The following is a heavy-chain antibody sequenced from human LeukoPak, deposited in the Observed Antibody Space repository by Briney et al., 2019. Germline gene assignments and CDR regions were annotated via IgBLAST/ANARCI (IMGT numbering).Heavy chain of an antibody. Sequence: GGSLRLSCAASGFTFSDYYMSWIRQAPGKGLEWVSYISSSGSTIYYADSVKGRFTISRDNAKNPLYLQMNSLRAEDTAVYYCARVPPYYDSSGYYIPYYYGMDVWGQGTTVTVSS. CDR1: GFTFSDYY. J-gene: IGHJ6*02. D-gene: IGHD3-22*01. CDR2: ISSSGSTI. V-gene: IGHV3-11*01. CDR3: ARVPPYYDSSGYYIPYYYGMDV.